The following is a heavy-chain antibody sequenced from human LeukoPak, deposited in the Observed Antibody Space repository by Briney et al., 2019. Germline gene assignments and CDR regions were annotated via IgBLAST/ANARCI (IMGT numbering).Heavy chain of an antibody. CDR3: ATKALVRLGELSFLP. Sequence: ASVKVSCKVSGCTLTELSMHWVRQAPGKGLEWMGGFDPEDGETIYAQKFQGRVTMTEDTATDTAYMELSSLRSEDTAVYYCATKALVRLGELSFLPWGQGTLVTVSS. CDR2: FDPEDGET. J-gene: IGHJ5*02. CDR1: GCTLTELS. V-gene: IGHV1-24*01. D-gene: IGHD3-16*02.